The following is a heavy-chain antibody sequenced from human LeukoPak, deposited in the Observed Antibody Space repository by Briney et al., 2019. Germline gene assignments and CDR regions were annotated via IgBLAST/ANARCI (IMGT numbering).Heavy chain of an antibody. V-gene: IGHV4-30-2*02. Sequence: SETLSLTCAVSGGSVSSGGYSWSWIRQPPGKGLEWIGYTYDSGSTYYNPSLKSRVTISLDRSKNQFSLKLSSVTAADTAVYYCARMPRGSSSPFDYWGQGTLVTVSS. CDR1: GGSVSSGGYS. CDR2: TYDSGST. D-gene: IGHD6-6*01. J-gene: IGHJ4*02. CDR3: ARMPRGSSSPFDY.